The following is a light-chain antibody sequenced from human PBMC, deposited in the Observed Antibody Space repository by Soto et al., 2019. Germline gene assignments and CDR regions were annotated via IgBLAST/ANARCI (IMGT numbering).Light chain of an antibody. J-gene: IGLJ2*01. V-gene: IGLV3-21*02. CDR2: DDS. CDR3: QVWDSRSDRVV. CDR1: NIGSKS. Sequence: SYELTQPPSMSVAPGQTTKITCGEDNIGSKSVHWYQQMPGQAPVLVVYDDSDRPSGIPERFSGSNSGNTATLTISRVEAGDEADYYCQVWDSRSDRVVFGGGTQLTVL.